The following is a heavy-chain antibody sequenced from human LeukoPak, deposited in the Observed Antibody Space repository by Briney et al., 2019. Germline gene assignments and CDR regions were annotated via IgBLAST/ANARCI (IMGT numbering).Heavy chain of an antibody. J-gene: IGHJ4*02. CDR3: AKDLYYYDSSGPLDY. CDR2: IFPSGGEI. V-gene: IGHV3-23*01. D-gene: IGHD3-22*01. CDR1: GFTFSTFA. Sequence: PGGSLRLSCAASGFTFSTFAMIWVRQPPGKGLEWVSSIFPSGGEIHYADSVRGRFTISRDNSKSTLSLQMNSLRAEDTAVYYCAKDLYYYDSSGPLDYWGQGTLVTVSS.